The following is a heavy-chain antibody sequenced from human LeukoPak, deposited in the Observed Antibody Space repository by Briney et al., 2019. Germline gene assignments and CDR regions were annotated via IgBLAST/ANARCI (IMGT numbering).Heavy chain of an antibody. D-gene: IGHD2-2*01. V-gene: IGHV4-34*01. CDR1: GGSFSGYY. Sequence: SETLSLTCAVYGGSFSGYYWSWIRQPPGKGLEWIGEINHSGSTNYNPSLKSRVTISVDTSKNQFFLKLSSVTAADTAVYYCARDPVVPAATTSGAFDIWGQGTMVTVSS. J-gene: IGHJ3*02. CDR2: INHSGST. CDR3: ARDPVVPAATTSGAFDI.